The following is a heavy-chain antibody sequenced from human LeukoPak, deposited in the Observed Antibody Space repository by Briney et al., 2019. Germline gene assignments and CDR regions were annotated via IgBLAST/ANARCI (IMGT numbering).Heavy chain of an antibody. V-gene: IGHV4-39*07. CDR2: IYYSGST. CDR1: GGSISSSSYY. D-gene: IGHD3-16*02. CDR3: ARSDYDYVWGSYRSYFDY. J-gene: IGHJ4*02. Sequence: SETLSLTCTVSGGSISSSSYYWGWIRQPPGKGLEWIGSIYYSGSTYYNPSLKSRVTISVDTSKNQFSLKLSSVTAADTAVYYCARSDYDYVWGSYRSYFDYWGQGTLVTVSS.